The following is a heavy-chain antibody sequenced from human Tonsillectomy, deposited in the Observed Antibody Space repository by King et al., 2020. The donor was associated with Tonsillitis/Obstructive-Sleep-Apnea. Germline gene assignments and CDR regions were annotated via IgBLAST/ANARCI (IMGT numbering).Heavy chain of an antibody. CDR2: IYYSGSTSYSGST. Sequence: QLQESGPGLVKPSETLSLTFNVPGGSISSYYWSWIRQSPGKGLEWIGYIYYSGSTSYSGSTSYNPSLKSRVTISVDTSKNQFSLNLSSVTAADTAVYYCARGSGIFLLYWGQGTLVTVSS. D-gene: IGHD3-10*01. J-gene: IGHJ4*02. V-gene: IGHV4-59*01. CDR1: GGSISSYY. CDR3: ARGSGIFLLY.